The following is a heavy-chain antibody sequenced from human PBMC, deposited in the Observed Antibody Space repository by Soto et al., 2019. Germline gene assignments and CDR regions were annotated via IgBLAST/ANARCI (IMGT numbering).Heavy chain of an antibody. D-gene: IGHD6-13*01. Sequence: SETLSLTCTVSGGSISSYYWSWIRQPPGKGLEWIGYIYYSGSTNYNPSLKSRVTISVDTSKNQFSLKLSSVTAADTAVYYCARDNPGLAHISWDNNWFDPWGQGTLVTVSS. V-gene: IGHV4-59*01. CDR3: ARDNPGLAHISWDNNWFDP. CDR1: GGSISSYY. J-gene: IGHJ5*02. CDR2: IYYSGST.